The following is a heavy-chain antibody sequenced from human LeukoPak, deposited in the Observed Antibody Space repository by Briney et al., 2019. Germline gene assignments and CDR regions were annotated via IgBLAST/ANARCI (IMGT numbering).Heavy chain of an antibody. Sequence: SETLSLTCTVSGDSMNSHYWSWARQPPGKGLEWIGYMLDTVTTKDNPSLKSRFTLSADTSKNQSSLRLTSVTAADTAVYYCATIKRGNIFGYFDFWGQGILVTVSS. CDR2: MLDTVTT. D-gene: IGHD5-18*01. J-gene: IGHJ4*02. CDR3: ATIKRGNIFGYFDF. CDR1: GDSMNSHY. V-gene: IGHV4-59*11.